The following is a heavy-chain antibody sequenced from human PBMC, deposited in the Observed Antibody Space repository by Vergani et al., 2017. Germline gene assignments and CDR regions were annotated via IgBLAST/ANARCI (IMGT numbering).Heavy chain of an antibody. Sequence: QVQLQESGPGLVKPSETLSLTCTVSGGSISSYFWSWIRQPPGKGLEWIGYIYYSGSTNYNPSLKSRVTIAVDTSKNPFSLKLSSVTAADTAVYYCARLSSSWDYYYYGMDVWGQGTTVTVSS. CDR2: IYYSGST. V-gene: IGHV4-59*08. CDR1: GGSISSYF. J-gene: IGHJ6*02. D-gene: IGHD6-13*01. CDR3: ARLSSSWDYYYYGMDV.